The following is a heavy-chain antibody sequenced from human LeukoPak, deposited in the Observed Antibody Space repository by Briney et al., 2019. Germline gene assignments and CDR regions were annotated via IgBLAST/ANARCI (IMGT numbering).Heavy chain of an antibody. V-gene: IGHV3-7*01. CDR2: IKQDGSEK. Sequence: GGSLRLSCAASGFTFSSYWMSWVRQAPGKGLEWVANIKQDGSEKYYVDSVKGRFTISRDNAKNSLYLQMNSLRAEDTAVYYCARDTGYSSSWDPHYYFDYWGQGTLVTVSS. J-gene: IGHJ4*02. CDR1: GFTFSSYW. CDR3: ARDTGYSSSWDPHYYFDY. D-gene: IGHD6-13*01.